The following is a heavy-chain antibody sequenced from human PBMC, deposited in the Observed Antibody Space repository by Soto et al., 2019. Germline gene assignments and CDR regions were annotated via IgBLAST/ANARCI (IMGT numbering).Heavy chain of an antibody. J-gene: IGHJ4*02. CDR2: ICDSGGST. V-gene: IGHV3-23*01. D-gene: IGHD3-16*02. CDR3: AKDGAYDYVWGSYRIDY. CDR1: GITFSSYA. Sequence: GGSLRLSCAASGITFSSYAMHWVRQAPGKGLEWVSAICDSGGSTYYADSVKGRFTISRDNSKNTLFLQMNSLRAEDTAVYYCAKDGAYDYVWGSYRIDYWGQGTPVTVSS.